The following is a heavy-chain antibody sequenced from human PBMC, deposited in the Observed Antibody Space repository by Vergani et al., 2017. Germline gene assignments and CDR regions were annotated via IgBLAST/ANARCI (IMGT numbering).Heavy chain of an antibody. CDR1: GFTVSSNY. CDR2: ISGSGGST. CDR3: ANSEDQGRDFYFDY. Sequence: EVQLVESGGGLVQPGGSLRLSCAASGFTVSSNYMSWVHQAPGKGLEWVSAISGSGGSTYYADSVKGRFTISRDNSKNTLYLQMNSLRAEDTAVYYCANSEDQGRDFYFDYWGQGTLVTVSS. V-gene: IGHV3-23*04. D-gene: IGHD3-3*01. J-gene: IGHJ4*02.